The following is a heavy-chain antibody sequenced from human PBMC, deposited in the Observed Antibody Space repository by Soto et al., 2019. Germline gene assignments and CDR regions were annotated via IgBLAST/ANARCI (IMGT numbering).Heavy chain of an antibody. Sequence: QVQLQESGPGLVEPSQTLSLTCTVSGGSISSGDYDWSWIRQPPGKDLEWIGHIYNSGHTYSNPSLKSRVTISVDTSKNQFSLKLSSVTAADTAVYYCARGPSGDKVDYWGQGTLVTVSS. CDR2: IYNSGHT. V-gene: IGHV4-30-4*01. CDR3: ARGPSGDKVDY. D-gene: IGHD1-26*01. J-gene: IGHJ4*02. CDR1: GGSISSGDYD.